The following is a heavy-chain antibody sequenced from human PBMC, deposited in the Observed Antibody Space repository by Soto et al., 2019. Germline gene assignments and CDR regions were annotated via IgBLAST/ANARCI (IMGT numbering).Heavy chain of an antibody. Sequence: SETLSPTCTVSGGSISSSSYYWGWSRKPPWEGLEWIGSIYYSGSTYYNPSLKSRVTISVDTSKNQFSLKLSSVTAADTAVYYCARHSYSSGRPPFWDYFDYWGQGTLVTVS. J-gene: IGHJ4*02. D-gene: IGHD6-19*01. V-gene: IGHV4-39*01. CDR1: GGSISSSSYY. CDR3: ARHSYSSGRPPFWDYFDY. CDR2: IYYSGST.